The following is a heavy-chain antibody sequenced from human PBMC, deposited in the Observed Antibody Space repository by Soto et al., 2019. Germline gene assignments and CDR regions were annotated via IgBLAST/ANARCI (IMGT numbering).Heavy chain of an antibody. CDR1: GDTFSSYA. D-gene: IGHD5-18*01. CDR2: IIPTFGRT. V-gene: IGHV1-69*13. CDR3: ARDPLSSFAMDV. Sequence: SVKVSCKASGDTFSSYAISWVRQAPGKGLEWMGKIIPTFGRTNYGQKFQGRLTISADDSTSTAYMELTSLESDDTAVYYCARDPLSSFAMDVWGQGTLVTVSS. J-gene: IGHJ4*02.